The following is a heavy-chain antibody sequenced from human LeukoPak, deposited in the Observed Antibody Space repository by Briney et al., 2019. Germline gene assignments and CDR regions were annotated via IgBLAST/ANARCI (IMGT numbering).Heavy chain of an antibody. D-gene: IGHD2-15*01. Sequence: GGSLRLSCAASGFTFSSYSMNWVRQAPGKGLEWVSYISSSSSTIYYADSVKGRFTISRDNAKNSLYLQMDRLRAEDTAVYYCARGHSLVLVGVAEFDYWGLGILVTVSS. CDR3: ARGHSLVLVGVAEFDY. CDR2: ISSSSSTI. J-gene: IGHJ4*02. V-gene: IGHV3-48*01. CDR1: GFTFSSYS.